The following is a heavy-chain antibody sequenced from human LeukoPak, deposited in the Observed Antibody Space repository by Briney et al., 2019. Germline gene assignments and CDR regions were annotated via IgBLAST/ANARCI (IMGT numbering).Heavy chain of an antibody. CDR1: GFTFSSYG. J-gene: IGHJ4*02. CDR3: AKGYYADYGDH. V-gene: IGHV3-30*18. CDR2: ISYDGSNK. Sequence: GRSLRLFCAASGFTFSSYGMHWVRQAPGKGLEWVAVISYDGSNKYYADSVKGRFTISRDNSKNTLYLQMNSLRVEDTAVYYCAKGYYADYGDHWGQGTLVTVSS. D-gene: IGHD4-17*01.